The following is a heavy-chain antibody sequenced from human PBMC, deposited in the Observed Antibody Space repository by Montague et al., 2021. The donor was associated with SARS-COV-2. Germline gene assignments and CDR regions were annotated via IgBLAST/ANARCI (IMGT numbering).Heavy chain of an antibody. CDR1: GGSFSNYS. Sequence: SETLSLTCTVHGGSFSNYSCNWISNRQVKGLEWIGEMNNGGSTNYNPYLTSRVTISADTSKYKFYLKLTSVAAADAAVYYCARPGDGVVPSPILRVAPYKDYYYFDDWGKGTTVTVSS. D-gene: IGHD2-2*02. CDR3: ARPGDGVVPSPILRVAPYKDYYYFDD. J-gene: IGHJ6*03. CDR2: MNNGGST. V-gene: IGHV4-34*01.